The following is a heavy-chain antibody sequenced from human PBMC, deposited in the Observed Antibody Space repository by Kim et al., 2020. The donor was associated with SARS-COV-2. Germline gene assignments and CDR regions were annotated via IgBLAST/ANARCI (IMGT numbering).Heavy chain of an antibody. CDR2: IYYSGST. Sequence: SGTLSLTCTVSGGSISSSSYYWGWIRQPPGKGLEWIGSIYYSGSTYYNPSLKSRVTISVDTSKNQFSLKLSSVTAADTAVYYCARHTEKDYYDSSGYYRGPYFDYWGQGTLVTVSS. CDR3: ARHTEKDYYDSSGYYRGPYFDY. D-gene: IGHD3-22*01. J-gene: IGHJ4*02. CDR1: GGSISSSSYY. V-gene: IGHV4-39*01.